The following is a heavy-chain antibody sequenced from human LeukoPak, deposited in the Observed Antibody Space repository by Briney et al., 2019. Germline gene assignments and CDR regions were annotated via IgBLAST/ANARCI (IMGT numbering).Heavy chain of an antibody. CDR3: ARRAGYSYGFTSFDY. D-gene: IGHD5-18*01. V-gene: IGHV4-39*01. J-gene: IGHJ4*02. Sequence: SETLSLTCTVSGGSISSSSYYWGWVRQPPGKGLEWIGSIYYSGSTYYNPSLRSRVTISVDTSKNQFSMKLSSVAAADTAVYYCARRAGYSYGFTSFDYWGQGTLVAVSS. CDR1: GGSISSSSYY. CDR2: IYYSGST.